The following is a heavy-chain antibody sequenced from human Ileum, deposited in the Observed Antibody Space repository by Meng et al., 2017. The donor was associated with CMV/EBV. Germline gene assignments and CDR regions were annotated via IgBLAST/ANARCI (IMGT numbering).Heavy chain of an antibody. V-gene: IGHV3-72*01. CDR2: TRNRANSYTT. CDR1: GFTFSDYL. Sequence: GESLKISCAGSGFTFSDYLMDWVRQAPGKGLEWVGRTRNRANSYTTEYAASEKGRIIISRDDTNNSLLLHINRLKADDTALYYCGRVPGVTQYGLDFWGQGTMVTVSS. CDR3: GRVPGVTQYGLDF. D-gene: IGHD4-23*01. J-gene: IGHJ4*02.